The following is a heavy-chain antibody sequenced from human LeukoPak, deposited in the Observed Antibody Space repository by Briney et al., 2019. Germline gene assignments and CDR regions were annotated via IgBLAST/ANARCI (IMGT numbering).Heavy chain of an antibody. V-gene: IGHV3-30-3*01. D-gene: IGHD6-19*01. CDR3: ARESSGWNPQYNWFDP. J-gene: IGHJ5*02. CDR1: AFTFSTYT. CDR2: ISYDGSNK. Sequence: PGGSLRLSCAASAFTFSTYTMNWVRQAPGKGLEWVAVISYDGSNKYYADSVKGRFTISRDNSKNTLYLQMNSLRAEDTAVYYCARESSGWNPQYNWFDPWGQGTLVTVSS.